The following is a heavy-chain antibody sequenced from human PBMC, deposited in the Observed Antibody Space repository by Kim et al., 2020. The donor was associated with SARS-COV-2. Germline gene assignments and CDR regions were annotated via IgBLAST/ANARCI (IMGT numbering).Heavy chain of an antibody. Sequence: GESLKISCKGSGYNFVGSWIGWVRQMPGRGLEWMGIIYPGDSDTRYSPSFQGQVTISADKSISTAYLPWSSLKASDTARYYCARRSNSVEYYFDYWGQGTLMTVSS. CDR1: GYNFVGSW. J-gene: IGHJ4*02. D-gene: IGHD6-19*01. V-gene: IGHV5-51*01. CDR3: ARRSNSVEYYFDY. CDR2: IYPGDSDT.